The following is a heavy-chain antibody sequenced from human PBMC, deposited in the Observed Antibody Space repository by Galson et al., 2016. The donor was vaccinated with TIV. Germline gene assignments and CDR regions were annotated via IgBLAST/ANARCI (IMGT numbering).Heavy chain of an antibody. Sequence: SVKVSCKASGGIFSGYNVSWVRQAPGQGLEWMGGIMHIFRTAKYAQKFQGRVTFTTGESTSTVYMELSSLTSEDTAVYYCARDVPCGGDCYFFDLWGQGTRVTVSS. J-gene: IGHJ4*02. CDR3: ARDVPCGGDCYFFDL. CDR2: IMHIFRTA. V-gene: IGHV1-69*05. CDR1: GGIFSGYN. D-gene: IGHD2-21*02.